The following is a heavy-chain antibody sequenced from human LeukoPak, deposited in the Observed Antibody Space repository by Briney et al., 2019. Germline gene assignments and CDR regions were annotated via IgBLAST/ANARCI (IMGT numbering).Heavy chain of an antibody. V-gene: IGHV3-53*01. Sequence: GGSLRLSCAASGFTVSSNYMSWVRQAPGKGLEWVSVIYSGGSTYYAASVKGRFTISRDNSKNTLYLQMNSLRAEDTAVYYCASSAFGVAPYAFDIWGQGTMVTVSS. CDR2: IYSGGST. D-gene: IGHD3-3*01. J-gene: IGHJ3*02. CDR3: ASSAFGVAPYAFDI. CDR1: GFTVSSNY.